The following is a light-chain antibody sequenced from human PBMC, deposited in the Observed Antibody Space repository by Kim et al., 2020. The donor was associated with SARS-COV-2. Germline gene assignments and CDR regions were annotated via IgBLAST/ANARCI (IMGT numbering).Light chain of an antibody. CDR3: QVWDRSSDHWV. V-gene: IGLV3-21*04. Sequence: SYELTQLPSVSVAPGKTARITCGGNSIGSKGVHWYQRKPGQAPLLVIYYDSDRPSGIPERFSGSNSGNAATLTISRVEAGDEADYYCQVWDRSSDHWVFGGGTQLTVL. CDR1: SIGSKG. CDR2: YDS. J-gene: IGLJ3*02.